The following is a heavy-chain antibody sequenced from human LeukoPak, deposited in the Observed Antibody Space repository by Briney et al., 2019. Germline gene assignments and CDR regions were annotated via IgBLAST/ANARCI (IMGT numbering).Heavy chain of an antibody. CDR3: ARFRWESRVAFDI. Sequence: GGSLRLSCAASGFTFSSYSMNWVRQAPGKGLEWVSYISSSSSTIYYADSVKGRFTISRDNAKNSLYLQMNSLRAEDTAVYYCARFRWESRVAFDIWGQGTMVTVSS. D-gene: IGHD1-26*01. CDR1: GFTFSSYS. CDR2: ISSSSSTI. V-gene: IGHV3-48*01. J-gene: IGHJ3*02.